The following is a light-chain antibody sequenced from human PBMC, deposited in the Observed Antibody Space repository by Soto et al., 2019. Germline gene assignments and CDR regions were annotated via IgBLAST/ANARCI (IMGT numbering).Light chain of an antibody. CDR3: QQYGSSPRT. J-gene: IGKJ1*01. CDR1: QSLGGN. CDR2: RAS. Sequence: EIVMTQSPATLAVSPGDTATLSCRASQSLGGNLAWYQQKPGQGPRLLIFRASSRATGVPDRFSGSGSGTDFTLTISRLEPEDFAVYYCQQYGSSPRTFDQGTKVDIK. V-gene: IGKV3-20*01.